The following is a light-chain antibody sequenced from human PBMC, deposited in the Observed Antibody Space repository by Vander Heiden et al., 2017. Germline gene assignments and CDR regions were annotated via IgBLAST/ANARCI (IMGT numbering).Light chain of an antibody. CDR1: QSISIY. V-gene: IGKV1-39*01. Sequence: DIQTTQSPSSLSASGGDRVTINCRASQSISIYLKWYQQKPGKAPKLLIYAASSLQRGVPSRFSGSGSGTDFTLTISSLQPEDFATYYCQQGYSTPLTFGGGTKVETK. CDR2: AAS. J-gene: IGKJ4*01. CDR3: QQGYSTPLT.